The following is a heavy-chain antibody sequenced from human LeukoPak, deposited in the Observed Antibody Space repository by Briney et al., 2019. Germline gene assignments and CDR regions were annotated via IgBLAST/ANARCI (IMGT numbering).Heavy chain of an antibody. D-gene: IGHD4-11*01. J-gene: IGHJ4*02. V-gene: IGHV3-21*01. CDR1: GFTFTTYA. CDR3: ARAYTIADQFDY. CDR2: ISGTGHSI. Sequence: GGSLRHSCAASGFTFTTYAMNWVRQAPGKGLEWVSAISGTGHSIYYAASVKGRFTISRDDAKDSVYLQMNNLRGEDTAVYYCARAYTIADQFDYWGQGSLVTVSS.